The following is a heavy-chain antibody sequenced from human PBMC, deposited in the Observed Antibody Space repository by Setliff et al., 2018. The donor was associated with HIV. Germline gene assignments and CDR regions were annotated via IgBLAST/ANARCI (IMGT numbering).Heavy chain of an antibody. V-gene: IGHV4-34*01. Sequence: SETLSLTCAVYGESLSDYYWSWIRQPPGKGLEWIGEINHNKSSDYNTSLKSRVTMSVDTSKNQFSLKVKSMAAADTAVYYCARQKKSSSWSPNDYWGQGTLVTVSS. CDR3: ARQKKSSSWSPNDY. CDR2: INHNKSS. CDR1: GESLSDYY. J-gene: IGHJ4*02. D-gene: IGHD6-19*01.